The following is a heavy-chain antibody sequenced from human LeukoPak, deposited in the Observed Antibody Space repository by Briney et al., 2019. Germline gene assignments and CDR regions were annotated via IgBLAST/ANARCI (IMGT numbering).Heavy chain of an antibody. Sequence: SQTLSLTCTVSGGSISSGDYYWSWIRQPPGKGQEWIGYIYYSGSTYYNPSLKSRVTISVDTSKNQFSLKLSSVTAADTAVYYCARKERWLQHDYWGQGTLVTVSS. CDR2: IYYSGST. D-gene: IGHD5-24*01. J-gene: IGHJ4*02. CDR3: ARKERWLQHDY. CDR1: GGSISSGDYY. V-gene: IGHV4-30-4*01.